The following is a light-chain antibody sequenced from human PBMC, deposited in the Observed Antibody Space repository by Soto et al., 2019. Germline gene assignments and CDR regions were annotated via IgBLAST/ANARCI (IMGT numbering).Light chain of an antibody. CDR3: QHYGNSPGFT. CDR2: GAS. V-gene: IGKV3-20*01. Sequence: EIVLTQSPGTLSLSPGERATLSCRASQSVSSSYLAWYQQKPGQAPRLLIYGASSRATGIPDRFSGSGSGTDFTLTISRLEPEDFAVYYCQHYGNSPGFTFGPGTKVDIK. J-gene: IGKJ3*01. CDR1: QSVSSSY.